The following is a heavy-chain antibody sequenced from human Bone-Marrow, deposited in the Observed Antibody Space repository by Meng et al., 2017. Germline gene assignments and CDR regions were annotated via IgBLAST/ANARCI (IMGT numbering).Heavy chain of an antibody. Sequence: ASVKVSCKASGYTFTGYYMHWVRQAPGQGLEWMGRINPNSGGTNYAQKFQGRVTMTRDKSISTAYMELSRLRSDDTAVYYCARLPLRRDENFDYWGQGTLVTVSS. V-gene: IGHV1-2*06. CDR3: ARLPLRRDENFDY. CDR1: GYTFTGYY. J-gene: IGHJ4*02. D-gene: IGHD4-17*01. CDR2: INPNSGGT.